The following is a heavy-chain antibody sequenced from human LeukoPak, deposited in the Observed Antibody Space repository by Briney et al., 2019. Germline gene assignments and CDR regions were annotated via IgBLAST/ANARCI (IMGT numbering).Heavy chain of an antibody. D-gene: IGHD7-27*01. CDR1: GFTFNSYW. V-gene: IGHV3-7*01. J-gene: IGHJ4*02. CDR3: AREGLGIGRGGDFDY. CDR2: IKQEGSEK. Sequence: PGGSLRLSCAASGFTFNSYWMSWVRQAPGKGLEWVANIKQEGSEKSYVDSVKGRFTISSDNAKNSLYLQMNSLRAEDTAVYYCAREGLGIGRGGDFDYWGQGTLVTVSS.